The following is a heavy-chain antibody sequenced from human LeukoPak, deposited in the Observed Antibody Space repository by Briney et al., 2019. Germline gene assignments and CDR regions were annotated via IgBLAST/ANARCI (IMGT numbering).Heavy chain of an antibody. J-gene: IGHJ4*01. Sequence: ASVKVSCKASGYTFTGYYMHWVRQAPGQGLEWMGWINPNSGDTMYAQKFQGRVTVTRDTSISTVYMELSRLRSDDTAVYYCARGRSVNHDGQDYWGHGTLVTVSS. D-gene: IGHD2-8*01. CDR2: INPNSGDT. CDR1: GYTFTGYY. V-gene: IGHV1-2*02. CDR3: ARGRSVNHDGQDY.